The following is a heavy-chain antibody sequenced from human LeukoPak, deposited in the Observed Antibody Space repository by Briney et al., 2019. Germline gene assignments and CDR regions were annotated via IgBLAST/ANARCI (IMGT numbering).Heavy chain of an antibody. CDR1: GFTFSSYW. CDR3: AREGLDSGWYGIGYYYYYGMDV. CDR2: IKQDGSEK. V-gene: IGHV3-7*03. J-gene: IGHJ6*04. D-gene: IGHD6-19*01. Sequence: PGGSLRLSCAASGFTFSSYWMSWVRQAPGKGLEWVANIKQDGSEKYYVDSVKGRFTISRDNAKNSLYLQMNSLRAEDTAVYYCAREGLDSGWYGIGYYYYYGMDVWGKGTTVTVSS.